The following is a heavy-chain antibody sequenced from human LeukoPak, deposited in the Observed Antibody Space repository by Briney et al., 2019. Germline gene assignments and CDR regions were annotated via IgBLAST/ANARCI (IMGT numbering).Heavy chain of an antibody. CDR1: GGTFSSYA. D-gene: IGHD6-19*01. J-gene: IGHJ6*02. V-gene: IGHV1-69*04. CDR3: ARDPYSSGWYGLSGPNYGMDV. CDR2: IIPILGIA. Sequence: SVKVSCKASGGTFSSYAISWVRQAPGQGLEWMGRIIPILGIANYAQKFQGRVTITADKSTSTAYMELSSLRSEDTAVYYCARDPYSSGWYGLSGPNYGMDVWGQGTTVTVSS.